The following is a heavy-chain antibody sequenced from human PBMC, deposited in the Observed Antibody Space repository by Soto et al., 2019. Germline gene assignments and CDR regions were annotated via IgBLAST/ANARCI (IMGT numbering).Heavy chain of an antibody. Sequence: PSETLSLTCTVSGGSISSGDYYWSWIRQTPGKGLEWIGYIYYSGNTYYNPSLKSRATISVDTSKNQFSLKLSSVTAADTAVYYCARGIQLWNYYYYGMDVWGQGTTVTVSS. V-gene: IGHV4-30-4*01. CDR3: ARGIQLWNYYYYGMDV. CDR2: IYYSGNT. J-gene: IGHJ6*02. D-gene: IGHD5-18*01. CDR1: GGSISSGDYY.